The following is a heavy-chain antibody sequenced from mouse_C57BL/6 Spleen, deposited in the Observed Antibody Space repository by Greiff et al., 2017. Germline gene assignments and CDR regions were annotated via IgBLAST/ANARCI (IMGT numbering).Heavy chain of an antibody. CDR2: IDPSDSYT. J-gene: IGHJ2*01. CDR3: VSADSSGYYFDY. D-gene: IGHD3-2*02. V-gene: IGHV1-50*01. CDR1: GYTFTSYW. Sequence: VQLQQPGAELVKPGASVKLSCKASGYTFTSYWMQWVKQRPGQGLEWIGEIDPSDSYTNYNQKFKGKATLTVDTSSSTAYMQLSSLTSEDSAVYYGVSADSSGYYFDYWGQGTTLTVSS.